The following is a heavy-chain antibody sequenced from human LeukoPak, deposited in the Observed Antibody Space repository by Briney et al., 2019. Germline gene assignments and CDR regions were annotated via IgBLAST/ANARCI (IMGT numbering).Heavy chain of an antibody. CDR2: INPNSGGT. V-gene: IGHV1-2*06. J-gene: IGHJ4*02. Sequence: ASVKVSCKASGYTFSGYYMHWVRQAPGQGLEWMGRINPNSGGTNYAQKFQGRVTMTRDTSISTAYMELSRLRSDDTAVYYCARTLSGVVINGAGGYWGQGTLVTVSS. CDR3: ARTLSGVVINGAGGY. D-gene: IGHD3-3*01. CDR1: GYTFSGYY.